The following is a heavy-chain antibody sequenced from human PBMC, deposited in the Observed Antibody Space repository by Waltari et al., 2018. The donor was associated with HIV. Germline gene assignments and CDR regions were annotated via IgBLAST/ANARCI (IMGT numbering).Heavy chain of an antibody. D-gene: IGHD2-15*01. J-gene: IGHJ4*01. CDR3: AKDRLRGSSSSFDY. CDR1: GFPFSYCC. CDR2: TSFDGGNT. V-gene: IGHV3-30*18. Sequence: QVQLVESGGGVVQPGRSLRLSCAASGFPFSYCCRQWVRQAPGKGLEWVATTSFDGGNTYYADSVKGRFTISRDNSKNTLYLQMNSLRPDDTAVFYCAKDRLRGSSSSFDYWGHGTLVTVSS.